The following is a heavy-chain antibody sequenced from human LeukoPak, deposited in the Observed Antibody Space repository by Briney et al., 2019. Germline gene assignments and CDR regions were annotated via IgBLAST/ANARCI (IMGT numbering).Heavy chain of an antibody. V-gene: IGHV5-51*01. CDR1: GYSFTSSW. D-gene: IGHD3/OR15-3a*01. CDR3: GKSQSDSWGIFEL. CDR2: IIPVDSDT. Sequence: GKPLNISYKSSGYSFTSSWIGCVRHMPGKDREWLGIIIPVDSDTRYSPSFQGQVTISTDTSITTSYLKRSSLTAPGTAMYYCGKSQSDSWGIFELWGQGTVVSVFS. J-gene: IGHJ4*02.